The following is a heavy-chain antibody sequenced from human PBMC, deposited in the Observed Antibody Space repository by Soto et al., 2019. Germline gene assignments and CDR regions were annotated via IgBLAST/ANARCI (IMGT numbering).Heavy chain of an antibody. CDR2: ISSSSSTI. CDR3: ARDRYYYGSGSYYNGPRFGMDV. J-gene: IGHJ6*02. CDR1: GFTFSSYS. Sequence: PGGSLRLSCAASGFTFSSYSMNWVRQAPGKGLEWVSYISSSSSTIYYADSVKGRFTISRDNAKNSLYLQMNSLRDEDTAVYYCARDRYYYGSGSYYNGPRFGMDVWGQGTTVTVSS. D-gene: IGHD3-10*01. V-gene: IGHV3-48*02.